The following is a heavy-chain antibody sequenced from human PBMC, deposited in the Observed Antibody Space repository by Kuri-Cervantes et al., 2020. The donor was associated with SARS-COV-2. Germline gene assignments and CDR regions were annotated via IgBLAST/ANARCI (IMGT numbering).Heavy chain of an antibody. CDR3: ARLGVQGPYYYYYYMDV. CDR2: INHSGST. V-gene: IGHV4-34*01. Sequence: GSLRLSCAVYGGSFSGYYWSWIRQPPGKGLEWIGEINHSGSTNYNPSLKSRVTISVDTSKNQFSLKLSSVTAADTAVYYCARLGVQGPYYYYYYMDVWGKGTTVTVSS. D-gene: IGHD3-10*01. CDR1: GGSFSGYY. J-gene: IGHJ6*03.